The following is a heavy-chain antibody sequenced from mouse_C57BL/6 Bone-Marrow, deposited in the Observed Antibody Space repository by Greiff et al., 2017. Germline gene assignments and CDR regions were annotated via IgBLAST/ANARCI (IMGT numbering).Heavy chain of an antibody. D-gene: IGHD1-1*01. CDR2: ISNGGGST. V-gene: IGHV5-12*01. CDR1: GFTFSDYY. CDR3: ARHVDYGSSLAY. Sequence: EVQLVESGGGLVQPGGSLKLSCAASGFTFSDYYMYWVRQTPEKRLEWVAYISNGGGSTYYPDTVKGRFTISRDNAKNTLYLQMSRLKSEDTAMYYCARHVDYGSSLAYWGQGTLVTVSA. J-gene: IGHJ3*01.